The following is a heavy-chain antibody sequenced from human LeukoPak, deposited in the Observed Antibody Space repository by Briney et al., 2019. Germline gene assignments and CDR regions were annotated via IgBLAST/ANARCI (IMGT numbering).Heavy chain of an antibody. CDR1: GFTFDDYG. J-gene: IGHJ4*02. V-gene: IGHV3-20*04. CDR2: INWNGGSV. D-gene: IGHD3-22*01. CDR3: ARKRRYYDSSGYLFDY. Sequence: GGSLRLSCGASGFTFDDYGMTWVRQAPGKGLEWVSGINWNGGSVAYADSVKGRFIISRDNVKNSLYLQMNSLRAEDTAVYYCARKRRYYDSSGYLFDYWGQGTLVTVSS.